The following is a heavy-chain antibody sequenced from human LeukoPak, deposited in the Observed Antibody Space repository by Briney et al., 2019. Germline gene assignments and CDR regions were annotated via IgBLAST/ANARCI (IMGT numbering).Heavy chain of an antibody. CDR3: ARAAGYCSGGSCYWDY. V-gene: IGHV1-69*05. J-gene: IGHJ4*02. D-gene: IGHD2-15*01. CDR2: IIPIFGTA. Sequence: SVKVSCKASGGTFSSYAISWVRQAPGQGLEWMGGIIPIFGTANYAQKFQGRVTITTDESTSTAYMELSSLRSEDTAVYYCARAAGYCSGGSCYWDYWGQGTLVTVSS. CDR1: GGTFSSYA.